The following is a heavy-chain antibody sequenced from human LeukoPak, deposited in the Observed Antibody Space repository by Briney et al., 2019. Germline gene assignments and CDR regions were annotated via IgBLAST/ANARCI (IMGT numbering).Heavy chain of an antibody. V-gene: IGHV4-61*10. D-gene: IGHD4-17*01. Sequence: PSETLSLTCTVSGGSISSGSYYWSWIRQPAGKGLEWIGYIYYSGSTNYNPSLKSRVTISVDTSKNQFSLKLSSVTAADTAVYYCARDYGDFHFDYWGQGTLVTVSS. CDR2: IYYSGST. CDR1: GGSISSGSYY. CDR3: ARDYGDFHFDY. J-gene: IGHJ4*02.